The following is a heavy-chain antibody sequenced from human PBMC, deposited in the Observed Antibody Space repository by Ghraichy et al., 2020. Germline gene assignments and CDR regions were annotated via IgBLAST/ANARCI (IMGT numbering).Heavy chain of an antibody. Sequence: SLRLSCAASGFTFSIYSMNWVRQAPGRGLECVSSISGTNGRDYYAGSVKGRFTISRDNAKNSLYLQMNSLRAEDTAVYYCAREGSGSYAQAFDHWGQGILVAVSS. CDR1: GFTFSIYS. CDR3: AREGSGSYAQAFDH. J-gene: IGHJ4*02. D-gene: IGHD1-26*01. CDR2: ISGTNGRD. V-gene: IGHV3-21*01.